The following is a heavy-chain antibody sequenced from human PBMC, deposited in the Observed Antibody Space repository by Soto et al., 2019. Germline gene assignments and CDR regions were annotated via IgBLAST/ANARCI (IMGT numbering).Heavy chain of an antibody. D-gene: IGHD3-22*01. V-gene: IGHV1-18*01. CDR1: GYTFTSYG. CDR2: ISAYNGNT. CDR3: ASGGPYYDSSGYYDY. J-gene: IGHJ4*02. Sequence: ASVKVSCKASGYTFTSYGISWVRQAPGQGLEWMGRISAYNGNTNYAQKIQGRVTMTTDTSTSTAYMELRSLRSDDTAVYYCASGGPYYDSSGYYDYWGQGTLVTVSS.